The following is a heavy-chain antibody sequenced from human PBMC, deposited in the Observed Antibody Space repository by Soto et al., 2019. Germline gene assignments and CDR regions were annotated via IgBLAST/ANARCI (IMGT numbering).Heavy chain of an antibody. Sequence: EVQLVESGGGLVQPGGSLRLSCAASGFIFSDHYMDWVRQAPGKGLEWVGRIRNKANRYSTEYAASGRGTFTISRDDSKNSLYVQMNSLKAEDTAVYYCVRGRVGANYDFWGQGTLVNVSS. J-gene: IGHJ4*02. CDR1: GFIFSDHY. CDR2: IRNKANRYST. CDR3: VRGRVGANYDF. V-gene: IGHV3-72*01. D-gene: IGHD1-26*01.